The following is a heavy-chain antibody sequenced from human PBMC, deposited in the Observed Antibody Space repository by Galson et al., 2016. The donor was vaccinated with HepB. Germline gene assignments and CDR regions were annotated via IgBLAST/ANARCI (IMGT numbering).Heavy chain of an antibody. J-gene: IGHJ4*02. Sequence: SLRLSCAASGFTFSSYWLSWVRQAPGKGLEWVADIKQDESEKYYLDSVKGRFTISRDNAKNSLYLQMNSLRAEDTDLYYCVRAVGGGHFDYWGQGTLVTVSS. CDR1: GFTFSSYW. CDR2: IKQDESEK. D-gene: IGHD3-16*01. CDR3: VRAVGGGHFDY. V-gene: IGHV3-7*03.